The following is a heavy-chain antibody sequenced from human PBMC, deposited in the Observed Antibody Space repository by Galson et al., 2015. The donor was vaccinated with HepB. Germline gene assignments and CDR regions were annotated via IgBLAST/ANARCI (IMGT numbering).Heavy chain of an antibody. V-gene: IGHV3-30-3*01. CDR2: ISYDGSNK. CDR1: GFTFSSYA. Sequence: SLRLSCAASGFTFSSYAMHWVRQAPGKGLEWVAVISYDGSNKYYADSVKGRFTISRDNSKNTLYLQMNSLRAEDTAVYYCAWVPYYYGSGSYQKPHPKDDPWGQGTLVTVSS. CDR3: AWVPYYYGSGSYQKPHPKDDP. D-gene: IGHD3-10*01. J-gene: IGHJ5*02.